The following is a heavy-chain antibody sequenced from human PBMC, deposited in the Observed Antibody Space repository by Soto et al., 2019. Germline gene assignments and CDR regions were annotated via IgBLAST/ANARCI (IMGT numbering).Heavy chain of an antibody. CDR1: GFTFSSYW. V-gene: IGHV3-7*03. J-gene: IGHJ4*02. Sequence: GGSLRLSCTASGFTFSSYWMSGVRQAPGKGLGWVANIKEDGSGKYYVDSVKGRFSISRDNARNSLYLQMNSLRVEDTAVYYCVRVGRLGGYWGQGALVPVSS. D-gene: IGHD3-16*01. CDR3: VRVGRLGGY. CDR2: IKEDGSGK.